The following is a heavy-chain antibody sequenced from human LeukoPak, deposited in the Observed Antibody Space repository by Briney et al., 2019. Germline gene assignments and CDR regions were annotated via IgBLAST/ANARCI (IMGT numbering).Heavy chain of an antibody. CDR2: INYSGST. D-gene: IGHD5-18*01. Sequence: SETLSLTCTVSGGSISNYYWSWIRQPPGKGLEWIAYINYSGSTNYKSSLKSRVTISVDTSKNQFSLKLRSVTAADTAVYYCARTTEGGYTYGYFYYYYMDVWGKGTTVTISS. V-gene: IGHV4-59*01. CDR3: ARTTEGGYTYGYFYYYYMDV. CDR1: GGSISNYY. J-gene: IGHJ6*03.